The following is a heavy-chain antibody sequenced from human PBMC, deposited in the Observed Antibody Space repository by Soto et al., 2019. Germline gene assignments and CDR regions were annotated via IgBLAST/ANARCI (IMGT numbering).Heavy chain of an antibody. J-gene: IGHJ4*02. CDR2: IYYSGST. V-gene: IGHV4-59*01. CDR3: ARVPGPEARGGNFDY. Sequence: PSETLSLTCTVSGGSISSYYWSWIRQPPGKGLEWIGYIYYSGSTNYNPSLKSRVTISVDTSKNQFSLKLSSVTAADTAVYYCARVPGPEARGGNFDYWGQGTLVTVSS. D-gene: IGHD1-26*01. CDR1: GGSISSYY.